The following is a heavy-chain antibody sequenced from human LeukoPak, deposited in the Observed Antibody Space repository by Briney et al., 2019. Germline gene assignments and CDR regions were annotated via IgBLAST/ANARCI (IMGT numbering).Heavy chain of an antibody. CDR3: STDGTPKFEH. V-gene: IGHV3-30*03. D-gene: IGHD3-16*01. CDR2: ISYDERGK. Sequence: GGSLRLSRAASGFGFNYYGMVWFRQSPGKGLEWVATISYDERGKHYADSVQGRFTISRDNSKSVLYLQLDYLRPEDTAVYYCSTDGTPKFEHWGQGTLVTVSS. CDR1: GFGFNYYG. J-gene: IGHJ1*01.